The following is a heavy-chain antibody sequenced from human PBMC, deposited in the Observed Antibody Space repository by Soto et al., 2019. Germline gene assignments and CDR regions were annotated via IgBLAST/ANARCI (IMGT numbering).Heavy chain of an antibody. Sequence: PGESLKISCKGPGYTFTDYWIGWVRQLPGKGLEWMGIIYPGDSDTRYSPTFQGHVTITVDKSTSTAYLQMNSLRAEDTAVYYCARDLLRFLADPYGMDVWGQGTTVTVSS. CDR3: ARDLLRFLADPYGMDV. D-gene: IGHD3-3*01. CDR1: GYTFTDYW. J-gene: IGHJ6*02. CDR2: IYPGDSDT. V-gene: IGHV5-51*01.